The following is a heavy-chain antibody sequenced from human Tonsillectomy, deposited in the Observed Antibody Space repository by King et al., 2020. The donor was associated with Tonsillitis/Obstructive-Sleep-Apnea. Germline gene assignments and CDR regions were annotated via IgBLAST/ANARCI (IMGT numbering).Heavy chain of an antibody. J-gene: IGHJ4*02. CDR1: GFTFSDYY. V-gene: IGHV3-11*05. D-gene: IGHD6-13*01. CDR2: ISSSSSYT. Sequence: VQLVESGGGLVKPGGSLRLSCAASGFTFSDYYMSWIRQAPGKGLEWVSYISSSSSYTNYADSVKGRFTISRDNAKNSLYLQMNSLRAEDTAVYYCARDPIAAAGTPLDYWGQGTLVTVSS. CDR3: ARDPIAAAGTPLDY.